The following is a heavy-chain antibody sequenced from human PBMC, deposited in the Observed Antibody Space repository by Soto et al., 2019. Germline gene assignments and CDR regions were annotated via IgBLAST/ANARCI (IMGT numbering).Heavy chain of an antibody. CDR2: MSPKTANT. D-gene: IGHD7-27*01. Sequence: ASVKVSCKASGYTFTSYDINWMRQTAGQGLEWMGWMSPKTANTGYAKKFQGRVTMTRSTSISTAYMELSSLTSEDTAVYYCTGGPPNWGFDSWGQGTPVTVSS. CDR3: TGGPPNWGFDS. V-gene: IGHV1-8*01. CDR1: GYTFTSYD. J-gene: IGHJ5*01.